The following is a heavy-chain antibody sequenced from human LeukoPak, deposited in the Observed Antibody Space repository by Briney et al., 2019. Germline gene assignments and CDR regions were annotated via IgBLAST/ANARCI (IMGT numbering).Heavy chain of an antibody. D-gene: IGHD3-22*01. CDR3: ARVGDSSGYYLPTDAFDI. J-gene: IGHJ3*02. CDR2: INHSGST. V-gene: IGHV4-34*01. CDR1: GGSFSGYY. Sequence: SETLSLTCAVYGGSFSGYYWSWIRQPPGKGLEWIGEINHSGSTNYNPSLKSRVTISVDTSKNQFSLKLSSVTAADTAVYYCARVGDSSGYYLPTDAFDIWGQGTMVTVSS.